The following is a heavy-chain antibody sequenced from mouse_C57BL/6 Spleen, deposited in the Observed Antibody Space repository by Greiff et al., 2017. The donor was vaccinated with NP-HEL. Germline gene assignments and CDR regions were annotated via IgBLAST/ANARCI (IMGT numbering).Heavy chain of an antibody. J-gene: IGHJ4*01. Sequence: EVQLQQSVAELVRPGASVKLSCTASGFTFKNSYMHWVKQRPEQGLEWIGKIDPANGNTNYAPKFPGKATISADTSSNTAYLQLSSLTSEDTAICYSASSTPCSMDYWGQGTSVTVSS. V-gene: IGHV14-3*01. D-gene: IGHD1-1*01. CDR2: IDPANGNT. CDR1: GFTFKNSY. CDR3: ASSTPCSMDY.